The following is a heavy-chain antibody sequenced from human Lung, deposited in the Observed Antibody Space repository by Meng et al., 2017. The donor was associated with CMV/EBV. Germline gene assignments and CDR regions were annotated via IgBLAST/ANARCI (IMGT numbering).Heavy chain of an antibody. Sequence: QVLLVQSWAEVKKPGASVKVSCKASGYTFTNYNINWVRQAIGQGLEWMGWMNPNTGNTGYGQKFQGRITMTRNTAISTAYMELSSLTSEDTAVYFCARGLRRPSSAIDFDYWGQGTLVTVSS. CDR1: GYTFTNYN. CDR3: ARGLRRPSSAIDFDY. V-gene: IGHV1-8*01. J-gene: IGHJ4*02. CDR2: MNPNTGNT. D-gene: IGHD2-2*01.